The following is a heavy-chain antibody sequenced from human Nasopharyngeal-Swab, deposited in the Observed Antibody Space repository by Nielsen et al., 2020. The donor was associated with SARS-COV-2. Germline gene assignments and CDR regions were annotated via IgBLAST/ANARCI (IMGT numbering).Heavy chain of an antibody. CDR3: ARDWAHYYGSGALLLWWFDP. CDR1: GFTFSSYA. D-gene: IGHD3-10*01. Sequence: GESLKISCAASGFTFSSYAMHWVRQAPGKGLEWVAVISYDGSNKYYADSVKGRFTISRDNSKNTLYLQMNSRRAEDTAVYYCARDWAHYYGSGALLLWWFDPWGQGTLVTVSS. V-gene: IGHV3-30-3*01. CDR2: ISYDGSNK. J-gene: IGHJ5*02.